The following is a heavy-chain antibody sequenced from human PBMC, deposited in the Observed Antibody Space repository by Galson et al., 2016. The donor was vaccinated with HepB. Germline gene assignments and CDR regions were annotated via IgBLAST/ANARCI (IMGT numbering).Heavy chain of an antibody. CDR2: ILYNGGSE. CDR1: GFTFRNYA. J-gene: IGHJ3*01. CDR3: AKSQFALPDSGWFNAFDL. D-gene: IGHD6-19*01. V-gene: IGHV3-23*01. Sequence: SLRLSCAASGFTFRNYAMSWVRQAPGKGLEWVAVILYNGGSEYHADSVKGRFTISRDKSKTTLYVQMNSLRVDDSAIYYCAKSQFALPDSGWFNAFDLWCQGTMVTVSS.